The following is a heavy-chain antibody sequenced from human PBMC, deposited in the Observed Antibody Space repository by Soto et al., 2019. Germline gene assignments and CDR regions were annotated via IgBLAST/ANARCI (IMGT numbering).Heavy chain of an antibody. V-gene: IGHV1-69*13. J-gene: IGHJ4*02. Sequence: ASVKVSCKASEGTFNSYAIAWVRQAPGQGLEWMGGIIPYYNTLNYAQKFQDRVTITADDSTNTVYMELSSLRSDDTAVYFCASGASRWYSRNYWGQGTLVTVSS. D-gene: IGHD6-13*01. CDR2: IIPYYNTL. CDR1: EGTFNSYA. CDR3: ASGASRWYSRNY.